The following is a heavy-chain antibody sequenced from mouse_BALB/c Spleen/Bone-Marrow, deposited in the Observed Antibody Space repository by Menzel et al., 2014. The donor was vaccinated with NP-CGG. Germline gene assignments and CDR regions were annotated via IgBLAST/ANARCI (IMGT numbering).Heavy chain of an antibody. V-gene: IGHV2-2*02. CDR2: IWSGGST. J-gene: IGHJ4*01. CDR3: ARNLLLRRAMDY. D-gene: IGHD1-1*01. Sequence: VQLVESGPGLVRPSQSLSITCTVSGFSLTSYGVHWVRQSPGKGLEWLGVIWSGGSTDYNAAFISRLSISKDNSKSQVFFKMNSLQANDTAIYYCARNLLLRRAMDYWGQGTSVTVSS. CDR1: GFSLTSYG.